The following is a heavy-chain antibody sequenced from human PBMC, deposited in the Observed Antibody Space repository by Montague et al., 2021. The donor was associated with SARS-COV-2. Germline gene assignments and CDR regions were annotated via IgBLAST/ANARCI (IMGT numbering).Heavy chain of an antibody. CDR1: GGSISSYY. CDR2: IYYSGST. J-gene: IGHJ4*02. D-gene: IGHD5-18*01. Sequence: SETLSFTCTVSGGSISSYYWSWIRQPPGKGLEWIGYIYYSGSTHYNPSLKSRVTISVDTSKNQFSLKLSSVTAADTAVYYCARGQLWFDYWGQGTLVTVSS. CDR3: ARGQLWFDY. V-gene: IGHV4-59*08.